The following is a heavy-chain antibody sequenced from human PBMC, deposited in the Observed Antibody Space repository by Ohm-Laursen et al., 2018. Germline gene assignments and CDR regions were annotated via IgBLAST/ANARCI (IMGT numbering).Heavy chain of an antibody. Sequence: ASVKVSCKVSGYTLTELSMHWVRQAPGKGLEWMGLVDPEDGETIYAEKFQGRVTITADTSTDTAYMELSSLRSEDTAVYYCATAWELLDYWGQGTLVTVSS. CDR2: VDPEDGET. V-gene: IGHV1-24*01. CDR1: GYTLTELS. CDR3: ATAWELLDY. D-gene: IGHD1-26*01. J-gene: IGHJ4*02.